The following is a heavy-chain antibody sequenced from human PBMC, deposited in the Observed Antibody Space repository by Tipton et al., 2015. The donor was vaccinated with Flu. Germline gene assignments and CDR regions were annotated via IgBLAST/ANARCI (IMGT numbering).Heavy chain of an antibody. J-gene: IGHJ4*02. V-gene: IGHV4-38-2*01. CDR1: GYSISSGYY. CDR3: ARLSYYDVDLKNFYFDY. D-gene: IGHD3-10*02. CDR2: IYPSGTT. Sequence: TLSLTCAVSGYSISSGYYWGWIRQPPGKGLEWIGSIYPSGTTYYNPSLKSRVTISVDTSKSQFSLMLRSVTAADTAVYYCARLSYYDVDLKNFYFDYWGQGALVTVSS.